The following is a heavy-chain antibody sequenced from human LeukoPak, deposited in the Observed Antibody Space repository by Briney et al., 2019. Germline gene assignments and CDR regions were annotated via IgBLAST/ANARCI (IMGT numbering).Heavy chain of an antibody. J-gene: IGHJ5*02. Sequence: PGTLSHTCSVTGGSNSGYYWSWVRPPPGKGLEWVGYIYTSGSTNYNPSLKCRVTISVATSKHQFSLILNSVTAEATAVYFIAPTTTIASWFDPWGQGTLVTVSS. CDR1: GGSNSGYY. CDR3: APTTTIASWFDP. D-gene: IGHD2-21*01. V-gene: IGHV4-4*09. CDR2: IYTSGST.